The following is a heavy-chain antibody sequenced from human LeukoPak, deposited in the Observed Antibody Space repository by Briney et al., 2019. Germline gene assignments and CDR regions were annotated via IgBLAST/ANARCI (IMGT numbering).Heavy chain of an antibody. V-gene: IGHV3-48*03. CDR2: ISSSGSAI. CDR1: GFTFSSYA. Sequence: PGGSLRLSCAASGFTFSSYAMSWVRQAPGKGLEWVSYISSSGSAIYYADSVKGRFTISRDNAKNSLYLQMNSLRAGDTAVYYCARYCSGGSCSDWGQGTLVTVSS. J-gene: IGHJ4*02. D-gene: IGHD2-15*01. CDR3: ARYCSGGSCSD.